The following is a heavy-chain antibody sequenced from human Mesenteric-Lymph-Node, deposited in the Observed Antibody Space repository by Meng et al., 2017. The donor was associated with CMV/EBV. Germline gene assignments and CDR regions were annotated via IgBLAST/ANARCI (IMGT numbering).Heavy chain of an antibody. CDR1: GYTFTGHH. V-gene: IGHV1-2*06. J-gene: IGHJ4*02. D-gene: IGHD5-18*01. CDR2: INPNSGDT. Sequence: ASVKVSCKASGYTFTGHHIHWVRQAPGQGLEWMGRINPNSGDTKYAQKFQGRVTMTRDTSISTAYLELTSLTSDDTAVFYCARRWIHLWSPDFDSWGQGTLVTVSS. CDR3: ARRWIHLWSPDFDS.